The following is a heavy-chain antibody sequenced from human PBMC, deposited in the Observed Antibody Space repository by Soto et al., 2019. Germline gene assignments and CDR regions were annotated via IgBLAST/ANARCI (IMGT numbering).Heavy chain of an antibody. J-gene: IGHJ4*02. CDR3: VRRHGLTVDAYY. CDR1: GGSISSGGYY. V-gene: IGHV4-31*03. D-gene: IGHD2-21*02. CDR2: IYYSGST. Sequence: PSETLSLTCTVSGGSISSGGYYWSWIRQHPGKGLEWIGYIYYSGSTYYNPSLKSRVTISVDTSKNQFSLKLSSVTAADTAVYYCVRRHGLTVDAYYWGQGTLVTVSS.